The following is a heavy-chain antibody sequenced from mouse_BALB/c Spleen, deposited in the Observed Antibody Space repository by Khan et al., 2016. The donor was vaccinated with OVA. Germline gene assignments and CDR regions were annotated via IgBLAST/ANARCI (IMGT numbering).Heavy chain of an antibody. D-gene: IGHD1-1*01. CDR3: ARVYGGDFDY. CDR1: GYSITSDYA. CDR2: ISYSGNT. J-gene: IGHJ2*01. Sequence: VQLKESGPGLVKPSQSLSLTCTVTGYSITSDYAWNWIRQFPGNKLEWMGYISYSGNTNYNPSLKSRISITRDTSKNQFFLQLHSVTTEDTATYYCARVYGGDFDYWGQGTTLTVSS. V-gene: IGHV3-2*02.